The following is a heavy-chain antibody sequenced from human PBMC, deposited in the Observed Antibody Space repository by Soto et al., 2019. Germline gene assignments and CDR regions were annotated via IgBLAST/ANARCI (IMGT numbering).Heavy chain of an antibody. CDR1: GFTFSDYA. Sequence: GGSLRLSCAASGFTFSDYAMSWVRQGPGKGLEWVSTISGSGGRTFYADSVKGRFTISRDNSKNTLSLQMNSLRAEDTAVYYCAKRAQIYDPGYYFDSWGQGTPVTVSS. J-gene: IGHJ4*02. CDR2: ISGSGGRT. V-gene: IGHV3-23*01. D-gene: IGHD5-12*01. CDR3: AKRAQIYDPGYYFDS.